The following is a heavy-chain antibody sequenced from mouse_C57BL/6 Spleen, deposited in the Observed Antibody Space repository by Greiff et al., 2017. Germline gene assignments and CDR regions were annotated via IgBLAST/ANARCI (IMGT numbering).Heavy chain of an antibody. V-gene: IGHV1-15*01. D-gene: IGHD2-1*01. J-gene: IGHJ2*01. CDR2: IDPATGGT. CDR1: GYTFTDYE. Sequence: QVQLQQSGAELVRPGASVTLSCKASGYTFTDYEMHWVKQTPVHGLEWIGAIDPATGGTAYNQKFKGKAILTADKSSSTAYIELRSLTSEDSAVYYCTRGDGNYDYFDYWGKGTTLTVSS. CDR3: TRGDGNYDYFDY.